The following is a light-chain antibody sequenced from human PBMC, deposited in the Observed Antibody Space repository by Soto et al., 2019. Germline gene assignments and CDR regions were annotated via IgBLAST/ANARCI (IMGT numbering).Light chain of an antibody. CDR2: DAS. Sequence: EVVMTQSPATLSVSPGEGATLSCRASQSVMSNLVWYQQKPGQAPRLLIYDASTRATGIPARFSGSGSGTEFTLTISSLQTEDLALYFCQQCNNWPYTFGRGTKLEIK. CDR3: QQCNNWPYT. V-gene: IGKV3-15*01. CDR1: QSVMSN. J-gene: IGKJ2*01.